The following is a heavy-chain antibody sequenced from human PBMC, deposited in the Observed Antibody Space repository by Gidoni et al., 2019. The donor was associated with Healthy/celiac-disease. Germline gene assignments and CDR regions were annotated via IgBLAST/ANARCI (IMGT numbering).Heavy chain of an antibody. CDR2: IYYSGST. D-gene: IGHD6-25*01. CDR1: GGSISSGGYY. Sequence: QVQLQESGPGLVKPSQTLSLTCTVSGGSISSGGYYWSWIRQHPGKGLEWIGYIYYSGSTYYNPSLKSRVTISVDTSKNQFSLKLSSVTAADTAVYYCVRDSAATPHDAFDIWGQGTMVTVSS. J-gene: IGHJ3*02. CDR3: VRDSAATPHDAFDI. V-gene: IGHV4-31*03.